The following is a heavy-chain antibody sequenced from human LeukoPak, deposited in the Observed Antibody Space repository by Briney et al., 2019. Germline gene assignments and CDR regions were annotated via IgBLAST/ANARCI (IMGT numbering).Heavy chain of an antibody. J-gene: IGHJ4*02. V-gene: IGHV1-69*04. CDR2: IIPILGIA. CDR1: GGTFSSYA. Sequence: ASVKVSCKASGGTFSSYAISWVRQAPGQGLEWMGRIIPILGIANYAQKFQGRVTITADKSTSTAYMELSSLRSEDTAVYYCARDPGYYDSSGYYHYYFDYWGQGTLATVSS. D-gene: IGHD3-22*01. CDR3: ARDPGYYDSSGYYHYYFDY.